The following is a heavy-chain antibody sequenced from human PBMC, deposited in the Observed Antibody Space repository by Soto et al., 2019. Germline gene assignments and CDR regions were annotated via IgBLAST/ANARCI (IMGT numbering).Heavy chain of an antibody. Sequence: ESGPTLVNPTQTLTLTCTFSGFSLSTRELGVGWIRQPPGKALEWLAILYWDGDKLYRPSLKNRLIITRGTSTNQVVLIMTDMDPVDTATYFCAHRQRDGRDWSSYFQHWGQGIPVTVSS. D-gene: IGHD3-9*01. J-gene: IGHJ1*01. CDR1: GFSLSTRELG. V-gene: IGHV2-5*02. CDR3: AHRQRDGRDWSSYFQH. CDR2: LYWDGDK.